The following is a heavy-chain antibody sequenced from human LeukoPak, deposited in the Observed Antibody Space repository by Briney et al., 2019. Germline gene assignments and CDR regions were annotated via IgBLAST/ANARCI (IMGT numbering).Heavy chain of an antibody. V-gene: IGHV3-11*03. D-gene: IGHD3-10*01. CDR3: AEYGSGSYSPLDW. J-gene: IGHJ4*02. Sequence: GGSLRLSCAASGFPFGDYYTSWIRQAPGKGLEWVSYISSSGSYTAYAGSVKGRFTISRDNAKNALFLQMNSLRAEDTAVYYCAEYGSGSYSPLDWWGQGTLVTVSS. CDR2: ISSSGSYT. CDR1: GFPFGDYY.